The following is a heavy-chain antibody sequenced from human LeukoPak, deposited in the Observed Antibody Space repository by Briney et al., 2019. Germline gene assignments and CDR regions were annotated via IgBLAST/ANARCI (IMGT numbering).Heavy chain of an antibody. CDR2: IHTSGES. D-gene: IGHD2-15*01. V-gene: IGHV4-4*09. CDR3: GRLGSYHDF. CDR1: GASIRNYY. J-gene: IGHJ4*02. Sequence: SETLSLTCSVSGASIRNYYWSWIRQTPEKGLEWMGHIHTSGESRYYPSLNSRLTMSIDTSSNQVSLKLTPVTAADTAVYFGGRLGSYHDFWGPGALVTVSS.